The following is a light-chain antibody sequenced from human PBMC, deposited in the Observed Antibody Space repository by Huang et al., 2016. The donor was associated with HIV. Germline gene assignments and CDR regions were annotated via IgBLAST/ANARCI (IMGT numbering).Light chain of an antibody. Sequence: DIQMTQSPSSLSASVGDRVTITCRASQGIRNFVAWYQQKPGKPPKLPIYGASTLGSGIPSRCSGGGSETEFTLTIRSLQTEDVATYYCQKYSNDPRAFGQGTRVDIK. CDR3: QKYSNDPRA. CDR2: GAS. J-gene: IGKJ1*01. CDR1: QGIRNF. V-gene: IGKV1-27*01.